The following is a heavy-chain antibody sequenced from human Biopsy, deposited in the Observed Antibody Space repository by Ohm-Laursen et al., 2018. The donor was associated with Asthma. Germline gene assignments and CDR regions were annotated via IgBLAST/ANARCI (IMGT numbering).Heavy chain of an antibody. Sequence: SLRLSCAASGFTFMTYGMHWVRQAPGKGLEWVAVISYDGSNRYSADSVRGRFTISRDNSKNTLYLQMSSLRAGDTAVYYCARKIAARGGMGVWGQGTTVTVSS. V-gene: IGHV3-30*03. CDR3: ARKIAARGGMGV. CDR1: GFTFMTYG. J-gene: IGHJ6*02. D-gene: IGHD6-6*01. CDR2: ISYDGSNR.